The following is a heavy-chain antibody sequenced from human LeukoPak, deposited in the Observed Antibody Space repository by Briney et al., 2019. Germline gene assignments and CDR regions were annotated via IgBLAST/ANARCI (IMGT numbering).Heavy chain of an antibody. V-gene: IGHV4-39*01. J-gene: IGHJ4*02. CDR3: ARLTEGNTYGHEGTFDY. Sequence: SETLSLTCTVSGGSISSSSYYWGWIRQPPGKGLEWIGSIYYRGTTYYNPSLKSRVTISVGTSKNQFSLKLSSVTAGDTAVYYCARLTEGNTYGHEGTFDYWGQGTLVTVSS. CDR1: GGSISSSSYY. CDR2: IYYRGTT. D-gene: IGHD5-18*01.